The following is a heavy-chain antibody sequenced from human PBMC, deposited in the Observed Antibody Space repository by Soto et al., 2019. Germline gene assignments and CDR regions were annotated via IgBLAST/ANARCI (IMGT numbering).Heavy chain of an antibody. J-gene: IGHJ6*02. V-gene: IGHV1-18*01. CDR1: GYTFTNYG. CDR3: ARGARITMVRVISSHYYGMDV. CDR2: ISVYNGKI. Sequence: QVQLVQSGAEVKKPGASVKVSCKASGYTFTNYGISWVRQAPGQGLEWMGWISVYNGKINYAQKLQGRVTMTTETSTSTVYMELRSLRSDDTDVYYCARGARITMVRVISSHYYGMDVWGQGTTVTVSS. D-gene: IGHD3-10*01.